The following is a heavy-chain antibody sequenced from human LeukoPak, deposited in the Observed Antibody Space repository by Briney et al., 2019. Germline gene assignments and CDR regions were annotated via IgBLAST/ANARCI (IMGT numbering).Heavy chain of an antibody. J-gene: IGHJ4*02. CDR2: IWYDGSDK. D-gene: IGHD5-18*01. CDR3: ARDRDTAIMVPTLIDY. V-gene: IGHV3-33*01. CDR1: GFTFSDYG. Sequence: GRSLRLSCAASGFTFSDYGMHWVRQAPGKGLEWVAVIWYDGSDKYYADSVKGRFTISRDNSKNTLYLQMNGLRAEDTAVYYCARDRDTAIMVPTLIDYWGRGTLVTVSS.